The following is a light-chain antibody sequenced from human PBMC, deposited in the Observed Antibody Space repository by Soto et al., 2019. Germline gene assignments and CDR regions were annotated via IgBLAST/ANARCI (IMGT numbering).Light chain of an antibody. V-gene: IGKV1-5*01. Sequence: DIQVTPSPSTLSASVGDRVTITCRVSQSIGAWLAWYQQKPGKAPKLVIYDSSTLESWVPSRFSGSGSETEFTLSISSLQPDDFATYYCQQYDSYSQRTFGQGTKVDI. CDR3: QQYDSYSQRT. J-gene: IGKJ1*01. CDR2: DSS. CDR1: QSIGAW.